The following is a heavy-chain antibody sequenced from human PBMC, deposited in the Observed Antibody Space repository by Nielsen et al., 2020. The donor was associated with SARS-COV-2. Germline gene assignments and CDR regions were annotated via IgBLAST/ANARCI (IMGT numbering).Heavy chain of an antibody. D-gene: IGHD4-17*01. CDR2: IYYSGSA. V-gene: IGHV4-31*03. Sequence: SETLSLTCTVSGGSISNVGYYWSWIRQHPGKGLEWIGYIYYSGSAQYNPSLESRVSMSVDTSNNYFSLSLTSVTAADTAVYYCARVGYGDYGAGMWFDSWGQGILVTVSS. J-gene: IGHJ5*01. CDR1: GGSISNVGYY. CDR3: ARVGYGDYGAGMWFDS.